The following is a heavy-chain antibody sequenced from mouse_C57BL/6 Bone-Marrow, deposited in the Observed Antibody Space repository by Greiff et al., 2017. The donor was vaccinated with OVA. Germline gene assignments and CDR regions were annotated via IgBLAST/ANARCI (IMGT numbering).Heavy chain of an antibody. V-gene: IGHV1-5*01. Sequence: VQLQQSGPELVKPGASVKMSCKTSGYTFTSYWMHWVKQRPGQGLEWIGAIYPGNSDTSYNQKFKGKAKLTAVTSASTAYMELSSLTNEDSAVYYCTRSGYRHDVDYWGQGTTLTVSS. CDR3: TRSGYRHDVDY. CDR2: IYPGNSDT. J-gene: IGHJ2*01. CDR1: GYTFTSYW. D-gene: IGHD2-14*01.